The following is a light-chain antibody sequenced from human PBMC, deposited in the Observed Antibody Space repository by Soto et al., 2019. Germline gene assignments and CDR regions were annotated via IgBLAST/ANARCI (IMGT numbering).Light chain of an antibody. J-gene: IGLJ2*01. CDR1: SSNIGSNY. Sequence: QSVLTQPPSASGTPGQRVTISCSGSSSNIGSNYVYWYHQLPGTAPKLVIYRNNQRPSGVPDRISGSKSGTSASLAISGLRSEDEAEYFCAVWIGSLNTVVFGGGTKLTVL. CDR2: RNN. CDR3: AVWIGSLNTVV. V-gene: IGLV1-47*01.